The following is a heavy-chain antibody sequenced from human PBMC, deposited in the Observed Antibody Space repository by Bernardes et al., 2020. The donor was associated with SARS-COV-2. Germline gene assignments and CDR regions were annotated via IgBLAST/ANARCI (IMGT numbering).Heavy chain of an antibody. CDR2: ISSSSSYI. D-gene: IGHD3-16*01. J-gene: IGHJ4*02. CDR3: AKAWAPVGYYFDY. Sequence: GGSLRLSCAASGFTFSSYSMNWVRQAPGKGLEWVSSISSSSSYIYYADSVKGRFTISRDNAKNSLYLQMNSLRAEDTALYYCAKAWAPVGYYFDYWGQGTLVTVSS. V-gene: IGHV3-21*04. CDR1: GFTFSSYS.